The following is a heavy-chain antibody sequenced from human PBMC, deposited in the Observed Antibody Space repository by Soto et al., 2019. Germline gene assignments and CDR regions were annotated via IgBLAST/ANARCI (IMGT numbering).Heavy chain of an antibody. J-gene: IGHJ6*02. D-gene: IGHD4-17*01. CDR1: GGSFSGYY. CDR2: ISHIGST. V-gene: IGHV4-34*01. CDR3: ARGATTVEHYYYYGLDV. Sequence: NPSETLSLTCAVYGGSFSGYYWSWIRQPPGKGLEWIGEISHIGSTTYNPSLKSRVTISVDTSKNQFSLKLSSVTAADTAVYYCARGATTVEHYYYYGLDVWGQGTTVTVSS.